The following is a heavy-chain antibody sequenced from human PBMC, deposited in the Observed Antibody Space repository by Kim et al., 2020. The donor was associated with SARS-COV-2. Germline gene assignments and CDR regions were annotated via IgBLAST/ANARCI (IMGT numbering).Heavy chain of an antibody. J-gene: IGHJ6*03. D-gene: IGHD6-6*01. CDR3: ARDRVGYSSSYNGYYYYYMDV. CDR2: IWYDGSNK. CDR1: GFTFSSYG. Sequence: GGSLRLSCAASGFTFSSYGMHWVRQAPGKGLEWVAVIWYDGSNKYYADSVKGRFTISRDNSKNTLYLQMNSLRAEDTAVYYCARDRVGYSSSYNGYYYYYMDVWGKGTTVTVSS. V-gene: IGHV3-33*01.